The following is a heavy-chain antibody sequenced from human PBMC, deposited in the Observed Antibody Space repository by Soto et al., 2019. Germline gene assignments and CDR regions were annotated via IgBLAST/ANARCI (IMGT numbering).Heavy chain of an antibody. V-gene: IGHV4-34*01. D-gene: IGHD2-8*02. CDR1: GGSFSGYY. J-gene: IGHJ4*02. CDR3: ARDKITGLFDY. Sequence: SETLSLTCAVYGGSFSGYYWSWIRQPPGKGLEWIGEINHSGSTNYNPSLKSRVTISVDTSKNQFSLKLSSVTTADTAVYYCARDKITGLFDYWGQGTLVTVSS. CDR2: INHSGST.